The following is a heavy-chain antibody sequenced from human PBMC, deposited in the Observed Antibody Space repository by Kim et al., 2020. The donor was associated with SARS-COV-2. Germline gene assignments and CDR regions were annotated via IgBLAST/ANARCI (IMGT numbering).Heavy chain of an antibody. CDR3: AKDWGVATITGDYFDY. CDR1: GFTFSSYG. J-gene: IGHJ4*02. V-gene: IGHV3-30*18. D-gene: IGHD5-12*01. CDR2: ISYDGSNK. Sequence: GGSLRLSCAASGFTFSSYGMHWVRQAPGKGLEWVAVISYDGSNKYYADSVKGRFTISRDNSKNTLYLQMNSLRAEDTAVYYCAKDWGVATITGDYFDYWGQGTLVTVSS.